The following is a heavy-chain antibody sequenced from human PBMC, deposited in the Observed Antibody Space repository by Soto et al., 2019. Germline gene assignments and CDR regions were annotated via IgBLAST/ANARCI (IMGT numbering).Heavy chain of an antibody. Sequence: SETLSLTCTVSGGSISSGDYYWSWIRQPHGKGLEWIGYIYDSGSPYYNPSLKSRVTISVDTSKTQFSLKLSSVTAADTAVYYCARDPSGWFDPWGQGTLVTVSS. CDR1: GGSISSGDYY. CDR2: IYDSGSP. CDR3: ARDPSGWFDP. V-gene: IGHV4-30-4*01. J-gene: IGHJ5*02.